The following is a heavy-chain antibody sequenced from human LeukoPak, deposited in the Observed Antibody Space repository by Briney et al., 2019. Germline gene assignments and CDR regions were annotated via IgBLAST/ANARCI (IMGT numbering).Heavy chain of an antibody. V-gene: IGHV3-33*06. D-gene: IGHD3-10*01. CDR3: AKDKYYGSGSYYEGYYYYYMDV. Sequence: GGSLRLSCAASGFTFSSYGMHWIRQAPGKGLEWVAVIWSDGYKKYYAESVKGRFTVSRDTSKNTLYLQMNSLRAEDTAVYYCAKDKYYGSGSYYEGYYYYYMDVWGKGTTVTVSS. CDR2: IWSDGYKK. J-gene: IGHJ6*03. CDR1: GFTFSSYG.